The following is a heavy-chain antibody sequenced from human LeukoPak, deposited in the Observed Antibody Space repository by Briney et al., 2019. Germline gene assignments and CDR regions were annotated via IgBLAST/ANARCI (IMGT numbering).Heavy chain of an antibody. CDR3: AKDVITFGGVIDHFDY. CDR2: ISGSGGST. Sequence: PGGSLGLSCAASGFTFSSYAMSWVRQAPGKGLEWVSAISGSGGSTYYADSVKGRFTISRDNSKNTLYLQMNSLRAEDTAVYYCAKDVITFGGVIDHFDYWGQGTLVTVSS. D-gene: IGHD3-16*02. V-gene: IGHV3-23*01. CDR1: GFTFSSYA. J-gene: IGHJ4*02.